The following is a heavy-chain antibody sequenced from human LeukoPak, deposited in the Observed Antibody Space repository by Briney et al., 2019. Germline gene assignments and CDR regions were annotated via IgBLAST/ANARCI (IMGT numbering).Heavy chain of an antibody. Sequence: ASVKVSCKASGYTFTSYDINWVRQATGQGLEWMGWMNPNSGNTGYAQKFQGRVTITRNTSISTACMELSSLRPEDTAVYYCARGGQYYDFWSGYPYNWFDPWGQGTLVTVSS. CDR3: ARGGQYYDFWSGYPYNWFDP. D-gene: IGHD3-3*01. J-gene: IGHJ5*02. CDR2: MNPNSGNT. CDR1: GYTFTSYD. V-gene: IGHV1-8*03.